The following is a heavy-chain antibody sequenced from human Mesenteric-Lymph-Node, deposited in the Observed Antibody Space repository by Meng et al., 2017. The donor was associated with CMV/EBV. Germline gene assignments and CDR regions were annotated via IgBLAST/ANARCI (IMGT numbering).Heavy chain of an antibody. CDR1: GDSISSYY. D-gene: IGHD3-3*01. CDR3: ARDGRLRFLEWLDGMDV. J-gene: IGHJ6*02. V-gene: IGHV4-59*01. CDR2: IYHSGST. Sequence: GSLRLSCSVSGDSISSYYWSWIRQPPGKGLEWIGYIYHSGSTNYNPSLKSRVTISADTSKNQFSLKLRAVTAADTAVYYCARDGRLRFLEWLDGMDVWGQGTTVTVSS.